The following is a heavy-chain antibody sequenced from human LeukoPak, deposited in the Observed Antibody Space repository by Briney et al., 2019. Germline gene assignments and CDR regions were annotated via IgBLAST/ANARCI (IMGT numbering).Heavy chain of an antibody. CDR3: ARSYGDYITGAYAFDV. V-gene: IGHV4-59*08. CDR1: GGSISNYY. Sequence: SETLSLTCTVSGGSISNYYWSWIRQPPEKGLEWIGYIYYSGSTNYNPFLKSRLTISVDTSKNQFSLKLSSVTAADTAVYYCARSYGDYITGAYAFDVWGQGTMVTVSS. CDR2: IYYSGST. D-gene: IGHD4-17*01. J-gene: IGHJ3*01.